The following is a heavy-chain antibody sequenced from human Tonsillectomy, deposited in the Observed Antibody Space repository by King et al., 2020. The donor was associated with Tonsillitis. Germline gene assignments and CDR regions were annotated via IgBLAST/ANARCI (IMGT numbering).Heavy chain of an antibody. Sequence: VQLVDSGGGLVQPGGSLRLSCAASGFTVSSNYMSWVRQDPGKGLEWVSVSYSGGSTYCADAGKGRFTISRDNSKNTLYLQMNSLRAEDTAVYYCARESSGSGGGMDVWGQGATVTVSS. CDR1: GFTVSSNY. J-gene: IGHJ6*02. D-gene: IGHD1-26*01. V-gene: IGHV3-66*01. CDR3: ARESSGSGGGMDV. CDR2: SYSGGST.